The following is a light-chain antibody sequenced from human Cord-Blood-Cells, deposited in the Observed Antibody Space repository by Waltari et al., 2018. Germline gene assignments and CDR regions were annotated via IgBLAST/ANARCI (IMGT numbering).Light chain of an antibody. CDR2: DAS. CDR3: QQRSNWPPGYT. Sequence: EIVLTQSPATLSLSPGDRATRSCRASQSVSSYLAWYQQKPGQAPRLLIYDASNRATGIPARFSGSGSGTDFTLTISSLEPEDFAVYYCQQRSNWPPGYTFGQGTKLEIK. CDR1: QSVSSY. J-gene: IGKJ2*01. V-gene: IGKV3-11*01.